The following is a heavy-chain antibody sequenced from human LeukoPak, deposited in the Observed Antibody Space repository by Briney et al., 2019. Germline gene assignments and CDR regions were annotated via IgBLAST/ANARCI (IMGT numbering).Heavy chain of an antibody. V-gene: IGHV3-30*04. CDR1: GFTFNTYI. CDR3: ARDDEKLDY. Sequence: SGGSLRLSCAASGFTFNTYIMHWVRQAPGKGLEWVAVISYDGSNKNYADSVKGRFTMSRDNSRNTLYLQMNNLRAEDTAVYYCARDDEKLDYWGQGTLVTVSS. J-gene: IGHJ4*02. CDR2: ISYDGSNK.